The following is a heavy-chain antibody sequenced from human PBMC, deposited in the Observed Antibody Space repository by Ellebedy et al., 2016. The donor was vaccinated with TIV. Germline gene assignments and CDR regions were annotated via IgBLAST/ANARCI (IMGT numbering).Heavy chain of an antibody. CDR1: GFNFSSYW. CDR2: IRQEGDEI. Sequence: GESLKISCAASGFNFSSYWMTWVRQAPGKGLEWVAKIRQEGDEIYYVESVKGRFTISRDNAKNSLFLQMNSLRVEDTAVYYSARRASYGDYAVQVNPWFDPWGQGTLVTVSS. V-gene: IGHV3-7*01. D-gene: IGHD4-17*01. J-gene: IGHJ5*02. CDR3: ARRASYGDYAVQVNPWFDP.